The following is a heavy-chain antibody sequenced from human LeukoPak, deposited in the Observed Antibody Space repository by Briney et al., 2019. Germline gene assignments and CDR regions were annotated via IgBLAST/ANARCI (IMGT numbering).Heavy chain of an antibody. CDR1: GFTFTSSA. CDR2: IVVGSGNT. CDR3: AADGVYYYYGMDV. J-gene: IGHJ6*02. Sequence: GGSVKVSCKASGFTFTSSAVQWVRQARGQRLEWIGWIVVGSGNTNYAQKFQERVTITRDMSTSTAYMELSSLRSEDTAVYYCAADGVYYYYGMDVWGQGTTVTVSS. V-gene: IGHV1-58*01.